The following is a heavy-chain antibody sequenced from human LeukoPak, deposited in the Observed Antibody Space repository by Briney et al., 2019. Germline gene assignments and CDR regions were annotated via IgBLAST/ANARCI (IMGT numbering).Heavy chain of an antibody. CDR2: IYYSGST. CDR1: GGSISSYY. J-gene: IGHJ4*02. D-gene: IGHD1/OR15-1a*01. CDR3: ARARTQYYFDY. V-gene: IGHV4-59*08. Sequence: SETLSLTCTVSGGSISSYYWSWIRQPPGKGLEWIGYIYYSGSTNYNPSLKSRVTISVDTSKNQFSLKLSSVTAADTAVYYCARARTQYYFDYWDQGTLVTVSS.